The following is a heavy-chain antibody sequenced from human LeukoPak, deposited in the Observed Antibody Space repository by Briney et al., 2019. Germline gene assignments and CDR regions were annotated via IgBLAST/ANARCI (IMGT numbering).Heavy chain of an antibody. J-gene: IGHJ6*03. CDR2: IYYSGST. D-gene: IGHD3-10*01. V-gene: IGHV4-30-4*07. CDR1: GGSISSGGYS. CDR3: ARHLVRGVNYMDV. Sequence: SETLSLTCAVSGGSISSGGYSWSWIRQPPGKGLEWIGYIYYSGSTYYNPSLKSRVTISVDTSKNQFSLKLSSVTAADTAVYYCARHLVRGVNYMDVWGKGTTVTVSS.